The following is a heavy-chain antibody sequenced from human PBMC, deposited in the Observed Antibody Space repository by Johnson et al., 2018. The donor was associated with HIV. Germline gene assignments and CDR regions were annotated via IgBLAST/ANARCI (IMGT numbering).Heavy chain of an antibody. CDR2: ISSSGSTI. J-gene: IGHJ3*02. Sequence: QVQLVESGGGVVQPGKSLRLSCSASRFTFSDYYMSWIRQAPGKGLEWVSYISSSGSTIYYADSVKGRFTISRDNSKNTLYLQMNSLRPEDTAVYYCVQGVPNPAGAFDIWGRGTMVTVSS. CDR3: VQGVPNPAGAFDI. CDR1: RFTFSDYY. V-gene: IGHV3-11*04. D-gene: IGHD6-19*01.